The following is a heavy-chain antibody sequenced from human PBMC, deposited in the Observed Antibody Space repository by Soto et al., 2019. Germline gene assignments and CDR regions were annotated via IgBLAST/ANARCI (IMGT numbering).Heavy chain of an antibody. CDR3: ARGGFQARSGGMDV. J-gene: IGHJ6*02. CDR2: INAGNGNT. CDR1: GYTFTSYA. D-gene: IGHD3-10*01. V-gene: IGHV1-3*01. Sequence: QVQLVQSGAEVKKPGASVKVSCKASGYTFTSYAMHWVRQAPGQRLEWMGWINAGNGNTKYSQKFQGRVTITRDTSASTAYMELSSLRSEDTAVYYCARGGFQARSGGMDVWGQGTTVTVSS.